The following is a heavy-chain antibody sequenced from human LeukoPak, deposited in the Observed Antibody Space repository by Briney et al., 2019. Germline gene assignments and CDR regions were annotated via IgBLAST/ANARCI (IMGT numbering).Heavy chain of an antibody. CDR3: ARDTSADSGYEICGMDV. D-gene: IGHD5-12*01. CDR2: IYYSGST. CDR1: GGSISDYY. Sequence: PSETLSLTCTVSGGSISDYYWSWIRQPPGKGLEWLGYIYYSGSTYYNPSLKSRVTISVDTSKNQFSLKLSSVTAADTAVYYCARDTSADSGYEICGMDVWGQGTTVTVSS. J-gene: IGHJ6*02. V-gene: IGHV4-30-4*08.